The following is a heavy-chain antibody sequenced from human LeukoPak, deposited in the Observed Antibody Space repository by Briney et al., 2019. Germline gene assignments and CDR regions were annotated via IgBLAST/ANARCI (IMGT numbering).Heavy chain of an antibody. V-gene: IGHV3-33*01. CDR2: IWHDGSNK. J-gene: IGHJ1*01. Sequence: GRSLRLPCAASGFTFSSYGMHWVRQAPGKGLEWVAVIWHDGSNKYYADSVKGRFTISRDNSKNTLYLQMHSLRAEDTAVYYCAREFSNGWGYLQHWGQGTLVTVSS. D-gene: IGHD6-19*01. CDR3: AREFSNGWGYLQH. CDR1: GFTFSSYG.